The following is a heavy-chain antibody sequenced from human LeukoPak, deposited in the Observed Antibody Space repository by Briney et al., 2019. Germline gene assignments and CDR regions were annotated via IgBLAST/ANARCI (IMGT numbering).Heavy chain of an antibody. D-gene: IGHD3-16*01. Sequence: ASVKVSCKASGYTFTNYGINWVRQAPGQGLERMGWISPNSGGTNYAQKFQGRVTMTRDTSISTAYMELSRLRSDDTAVYYCARDYVGDNWFDPWGQGTLVTVSS. CDR3: ARDYVGDNWFDP. CDR2: ISPNSGGT. J-gene: IGHJ5*02. V-gene: IGHV1-2*02. CDR1: GYTFTNYG.